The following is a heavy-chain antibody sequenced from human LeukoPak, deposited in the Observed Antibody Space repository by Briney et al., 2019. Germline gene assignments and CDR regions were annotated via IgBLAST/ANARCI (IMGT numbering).Heavy chain of an antibody. CDR3: ARGPAAAGGDYYYYYYMDV. CDR2: ISWNSGSI. V-gene: IGHV3-9*01. Sequence: GRSLRLSCAASGFTFDDYAMHWVRQAPGKGLEWVSGISWNSGSIGYADSVKGRFTISRDNAKNSLYLQMNSLRAEDTAVYYCARGPAAAGGDYYYYYYMDVWGKGTTVTVSS. CDR1: GFTFDDYA. D-gene: IGHD6-13*01. J-gene: IGHJ6*03.